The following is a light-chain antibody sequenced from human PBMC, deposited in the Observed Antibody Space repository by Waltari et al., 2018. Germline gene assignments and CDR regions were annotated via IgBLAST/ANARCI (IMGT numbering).Light chain of an antibody. CDR1: NLGDKY. V-gene: IGLV3-1*01. CDR3: QGWDSRTEV. Sequence: SYELTQPPSVSVSPGQTASITCSGDNLGDKYACWYQQRPGQSPVLVIYEDTKRPSGIPERFSGYNPGNTATLTISGTQAIDEADYYCQGWDSRTEVFGGGTKLTVL. J-gene: IGLJ2*01. CDR2: EDT.